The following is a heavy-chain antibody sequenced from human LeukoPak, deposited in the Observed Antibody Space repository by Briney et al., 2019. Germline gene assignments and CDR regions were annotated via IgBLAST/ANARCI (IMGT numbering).Heavy chain of an antibody. V-gene: IGHV4-59*01. Sequence: PSETLSLTCTVSGGSISSYYWSWIRQPPGKGLEWIGYISDTGTTNYIPSLKSRLSISVDTSKNQISLKLSSVTSADTAVYYCARAHDFFGGNWLDPWGQGTLVTVSS. J-gene: IGHJ5*02. CDR3: ARAHDFFGGNWLDP. CDR1: GGSISSYY. CDR2: ISDTGTT. D-gene: IGHD3-16*01.